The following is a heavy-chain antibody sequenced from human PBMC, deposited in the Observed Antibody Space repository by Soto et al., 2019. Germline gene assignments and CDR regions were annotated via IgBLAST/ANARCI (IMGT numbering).Heavy chain of an antibody. CDR3: ARDPYKAATGFDH. CDR2: INAGNANT. Sequence: ASVKVSCKASGYTFTNYAFHWVRQAPGQSLEWMGWINAGNANTKYSQKFQGRVTITRDTSASTAYMELSSLRSEDTAVYYCARDPYKAATGFDHWGQGTLVTVSS. D-gene: IGHD2-15*01. CDR1: GYTFTNYA. V-gene: IGHV1-3*01. J-gene: IGHJ4*02.